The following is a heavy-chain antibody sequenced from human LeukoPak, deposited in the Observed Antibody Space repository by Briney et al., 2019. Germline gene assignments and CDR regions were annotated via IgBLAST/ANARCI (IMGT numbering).Heavy chain of an antibody. D-gene: IGHD3-16*02. CDR1: GYTFTNHY. CDR2: ISAYNGNT. V-gene: IGHV1-18*04. J-gene: IGHJ4*02. Sequence: VASVKVSCKASGYTFTNHYMHWVRQAPGQGLEWMGWISAYNGNTNYAQKLQGRVTMTTDTSTSTAYMELRSLRSDDTAVYYCARALRHPPWRLGELSSIDYWGQGTLVTVSS. CDR3: ARALRHPPWRLGELSSIDY.